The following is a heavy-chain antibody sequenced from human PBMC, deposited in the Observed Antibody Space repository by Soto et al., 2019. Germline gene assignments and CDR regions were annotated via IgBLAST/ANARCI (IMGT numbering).Heavy chain of an antibody. CDR1: RVTLNSSV. J-gene: IGHJ4*02. CDR2: ISYDGSNR. Sequence: SSAAARVTLNSSVIPVFLKKTGKGLEWVAVISYDGSNRYYADSVKGRFTISIDNSKNTLYLQMNSLRAEDTAVYYFALXCSGGSCYTDRAFEYRRQGTLVTGFS. D-gene: IGHD2-15*01. CDR3: ALXCSGGSCYTDRAFEY. V-gene: IGHV3-30-3*01.